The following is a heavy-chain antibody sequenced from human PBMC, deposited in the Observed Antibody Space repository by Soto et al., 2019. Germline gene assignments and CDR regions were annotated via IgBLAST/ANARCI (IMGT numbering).Heavy chain of an antibody. CDR1: GFTFSNYA. CDR2: VTTRGAST. Sequence: EVQLLESGGTLVQPGGSLRLSCVASGFTFSNYAMSWVRQAPGKGLEWVSTVTTRGASTYYADSVKGRFAISRDESMNTLYLQMNSLRADDTAVYYCAKSSGYRGFHDGPDSKLFDYWGQGTLVTVSS. CDR3: AKSSGYRGFHDGPDSKLFDY. J-gene: IGHJ4*02. V-gene: IGHV3-23*01. D-gene: IGHD5-12*01.